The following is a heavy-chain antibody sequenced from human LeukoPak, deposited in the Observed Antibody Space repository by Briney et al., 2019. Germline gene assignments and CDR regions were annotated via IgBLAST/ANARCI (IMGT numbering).Heavy chain of an antibody. CDR3: AKDKVWANDAFDI. CDR1: GFTFSSYA. CDR2: ISGSGGST. Sequence: PGGSLRLSCAASGFTFSSYAMSWVRQAAGRGLEWVSAISGSGGSTYYADSVKGRFTISRDNSKNTLYLQMNSLRAEDTAVYYCAKDKVWANDAFDIWGQGTMVTVSS. J-gene: IGHJ3*02. D-gene: IGHD1-26*01. V-gene: IGHV3-23*01.